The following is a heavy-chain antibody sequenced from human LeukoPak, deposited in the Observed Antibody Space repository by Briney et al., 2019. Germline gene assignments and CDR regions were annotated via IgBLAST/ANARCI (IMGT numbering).Heavy chain of an antibody. CDR1: GFSLSTGGMR. V-gene: IGHV2-70*17. CDR2: IDWDDDK. D-gene: IGHD4-17*01. Sequence: RESGPTLVNPTQTLTLTCTFSGFSLSTGGMRVSWIRQPPGKALEWLARIDWDDDKFYSTSLKSRLTISKDTSKNQAVLTMTNMDPVDTATYYCARTNYGDYRNWFDPWGQGTLVTVSS. J-gene: IGHJ5*02. CDR3: ARTNYGDYRNWFDP.